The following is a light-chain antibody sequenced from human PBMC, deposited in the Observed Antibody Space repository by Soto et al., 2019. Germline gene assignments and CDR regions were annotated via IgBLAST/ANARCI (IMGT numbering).Light chain of an antibody. CDR1: QDISKY. Sequence: DIQLTQSPSSLSASVGDRVTITCQASQDISKYFNWFQQKPGQAPKLLIYDASDLETGVPSRFSGRGSGTDFAFTISSLQPEDIATYYCQQYENLPLPVTFGQGTRVEIK. V-gene: IGKV1-33*01. CDR3: QQYENLPLPVT. J-gene: IGKJ1*01. CDR2: DAS.